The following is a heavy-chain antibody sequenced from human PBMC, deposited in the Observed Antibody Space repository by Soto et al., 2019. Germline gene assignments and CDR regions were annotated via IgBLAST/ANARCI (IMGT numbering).Heavy chain of an antibody. CDR2: IIPIFGTA. D-gene: IGHD3-9*01. CDR1: GGTFSSYA. J-gene: IGHJ6*02. V-gene: IGHV1-69*01. Sequence: QVQLVQSGAEVKKPGSSVKVSCKASGGTFSSYAISWVRQAPGQGLEWMGGIIPIFGTANYAQKFQGRVTITADESTSTAYMELSSLRSEDTAVYYCARDTRYFDWLPHSHYYGMDVWGQGTTVTVSS. CDR3: ARDTRYFDWLPHSHYYGMDV.